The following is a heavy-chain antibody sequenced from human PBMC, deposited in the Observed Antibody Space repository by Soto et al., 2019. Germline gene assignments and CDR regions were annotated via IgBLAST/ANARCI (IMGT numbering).Heavy chain of an antibody. CDR2: IFSNDEK. J-gene: IGHJ6*02. V-gene: IGHV2-26*01. CDR1: GFSLSNARMG. D-gene: IGHD5-18*01. Sequence: SGPTLVNPTETLTLTCTVSGFSLSNARMGVSWIRQPPGKALEWLAHIFSNDEKSYSTSLKSRLTISKDTSKSQVVLTMTNMDPVDTATYYCARGPLYSYGRYYYYYGMDVWGQGTTVTVSS. CDR3: ARGPLYSYGRYYYYYGMDV.